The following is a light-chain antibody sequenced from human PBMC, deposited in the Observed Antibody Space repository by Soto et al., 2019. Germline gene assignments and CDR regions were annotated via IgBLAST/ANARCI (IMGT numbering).Light chain of an antibody. CDR2: GAS. V-gene: IGKV3-15*01. Sequence: EIVMTQSPATLSASPGERATLSCRASESVGSNIAWYQQKPGQAPRILIHGASTRATGIPARFSGSGSGTEFTLTISSLLSEDFAVDYCQQYNNWPPWTFGQGTKVDIK. J-gene: IGKJ1*01. CDR3: QQYNNWPPWT. CDR1: ESVGSN.